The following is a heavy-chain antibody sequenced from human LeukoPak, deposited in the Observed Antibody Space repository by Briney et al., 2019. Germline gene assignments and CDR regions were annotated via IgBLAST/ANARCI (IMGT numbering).Heavy chain of an antibody. V-gene: IGHV3-11*01. Sequence: GGSLRLSCAASGFTFSDYYMSWIRQAPGKGLEWVSYISSSGSTMYYADSVQGRFTISRDNAKNSLYLQMNSLRAEDTAVYYCARDPRGITVLADYFDHWGQGTLVTVSA. CDR1: GFTFSDYY. D-gene: IGHD3-10*01. J-gene: IGHJ4*02. CDR3: ARDPRGITVLADYFDH. CDR2: ISSSGSTM.